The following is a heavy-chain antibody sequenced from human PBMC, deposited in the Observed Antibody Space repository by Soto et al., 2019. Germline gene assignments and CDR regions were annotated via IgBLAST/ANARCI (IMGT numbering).Heavy chain of an antibody. CDR1: AGTFSSYD. CDR3: ARGRYSSPFDY. J-gene: IGHJ4*02. D-gene: IGHD6-13*01. CDR2: MNPNSGNT. V-gene: IGHV1-8*01. Sequence: GASVKVSCKASAGTFSSYDINWVRQATGQGLEWMGWMNPNSGNTGYAQKFQGRVTMTRNTSISTAYMELSSLRSEDTAVYYCARGRYSSPFDYWGQGTLVTVSS.